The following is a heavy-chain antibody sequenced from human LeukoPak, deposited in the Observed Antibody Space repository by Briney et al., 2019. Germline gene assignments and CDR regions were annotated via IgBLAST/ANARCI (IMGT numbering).Heavy chain of an antibody. Sequence: QPGGPLRLSCAASGFTFSRYWMSWVRQAPGKGLEWVANIKQDGSEKYYADSVKGRFTISRDNSKNTLYLQMNSLRAEDTAVYYCAKGIPSGSYYNWFDPWGQGTLVTVTS. V-gene: IGHV3-7*01. D-gene: IGHD1-26*01. CDR3: AKGIPSGSYYNWFDP. J-gene: IGHJ5*02. CDR2: IKQDGSEK. CDR1: GFTFSRYW.